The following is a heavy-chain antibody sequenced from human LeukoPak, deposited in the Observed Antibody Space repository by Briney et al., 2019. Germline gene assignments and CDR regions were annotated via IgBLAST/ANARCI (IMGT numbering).Heavy chain of an antibody. D-gene: IGHD3/OR15-3a*01. J-gene: IGHJ4*02. V-gene: IGHV4-34*01. CDR3: ARGWTYFDY. Sequence: SETLSLTCAVYGGSFSGYYWSWIRQPPGKGLEWIGEINHSGSTNYNPSLKSRVTISVDTSKNQFSLKLSSVTAADTAVYYCARGWTYFDYWGQGTLVTVSS. CDR1: GGSFSGYY. CDR2: INHSGST.